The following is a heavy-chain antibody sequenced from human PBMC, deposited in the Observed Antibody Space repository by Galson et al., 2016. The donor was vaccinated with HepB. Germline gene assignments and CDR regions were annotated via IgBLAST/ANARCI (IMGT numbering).Heavy chain of an antibody. V-gene: IGHV3-33*01. CDR2: IWYDGTNK. Sequence: SLRLSCAASGFSFSGYGMHWVRQAPGKGLEWVALIWYDGTNKYYADSVKGRFTISRDNSKNTLYLQMNSLRAEDTAVYYCARARRPVVVAATHIMGTTSGDAFAIWGQGAMVTVSS. D-gene: IGHD2-15*01. J-gene: IGHJ3*02. CDR3: ARARRPVVVAATHIMGTTSGDAFAI. CDR1: GFSFSGYG.